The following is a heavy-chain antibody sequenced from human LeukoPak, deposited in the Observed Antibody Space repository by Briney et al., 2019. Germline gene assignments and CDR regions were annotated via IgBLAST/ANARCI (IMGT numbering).Heavy chain of an antibody. CDR3: AKREAYYYGSGCYFLY. V-gene: IGHV3-23*01. CDR1: GFTFSSYS. Sequence: PGGSLRLSCAASGFTFSSYSMSWVRQAPGKGLEWVSAISGSGGSTYYADSVKGRFTISRDNSKNTLHLEMNSLRAEDTAVYYCAKREAYYYGSGCYFLYWGQGTMVTVSS. D-gene: IGHD3-10*01. CDR2: ISGSGGST. J-gene: IGHJ4*02.